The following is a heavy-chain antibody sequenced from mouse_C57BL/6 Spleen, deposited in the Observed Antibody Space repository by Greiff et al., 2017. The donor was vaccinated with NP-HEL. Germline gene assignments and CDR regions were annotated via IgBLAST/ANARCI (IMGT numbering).Heavy chain of an antibody. CDR2: ISYDGSN. J-gene: IGHJ4*01. CDR3: AREGAYDGYYNYAMDY. D-gene: IGHD2-3*01. CDR1: GYSITSGYY. Sequence: VQLKESGPGLVKPSQSLSLTCSVTGYSITSGYYWNWIRQFPGNKLEWMGYISYDGSNNYNPSLKNRISITRDTSKNQFFLKLNSVTTEDTATYYCAREGAYDGYYNYAMDYWGQGTSVTVSS. V-gene: IGHV3-6*01.